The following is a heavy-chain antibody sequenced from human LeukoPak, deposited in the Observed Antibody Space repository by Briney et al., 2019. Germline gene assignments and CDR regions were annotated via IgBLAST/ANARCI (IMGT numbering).Heavy chain of an antibody. V-gene: IGHV3-64*01. CDR2: ISSNGSST. CDR1: GLTFSGYA. J-gene: IGHJ4*02. Sequence: PGGSLRLSCAASGLTFSGYAMHWVRQAPGKGLEYFSAISSNGSSTYYAHSVKGRFTIYRDNSNNTLYLQMGSLRGENTAVYYCATRYAYWGQGTLVTVSS. D-gene: IGHD3-16*01. CDR3: ATRYAY.